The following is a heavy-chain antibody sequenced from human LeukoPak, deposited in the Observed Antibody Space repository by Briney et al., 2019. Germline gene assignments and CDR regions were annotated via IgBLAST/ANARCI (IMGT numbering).Heavy chain of an antibody. Sequence: GGSLRLSCAASGFTFSGYWMHWVRQAQGKGLVWVSRIKSDGSSTTYADSVKGRFTLSRDNAKNTLYLEMNSLRAEDTAVYYCARTFAAAHIDYWGQGTLVTVSS. CDR1: GFTFSGYW. CDR2: IKSDGSST. J-gene: IGHJ4*02. D-gene: IGHD2-15*01. CDR3: ARTFAAAHIDY. V-gene: IGHV3-74*01.